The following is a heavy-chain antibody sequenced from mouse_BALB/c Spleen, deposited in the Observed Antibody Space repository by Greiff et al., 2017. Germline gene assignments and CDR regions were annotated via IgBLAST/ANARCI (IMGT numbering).Heavy chain of an antibody. V-gene: IGHV5-17*02. CDR2: ISSGSSTI. Sequence: EVQGVESGGGLVQPGGSRKLSCAASGFTFSSFGMHWVRQAPEKGLEWVAYISSGSSTIYYADTVKGRFTISRDNPKNTLFLQMTSLRSEDTAMYYCARSGREAFDYWGQGTTLTVSS. D-gene: IGHD4-1*01. CDR1: GFTFSSFG. J-gene: IGHJ2*01. CDR3: ARSGREAFDY.